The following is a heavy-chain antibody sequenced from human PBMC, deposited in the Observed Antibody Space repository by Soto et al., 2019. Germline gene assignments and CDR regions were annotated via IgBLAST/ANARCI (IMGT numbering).Heavy chain of an antibody. V-gene: IGHV4-30-2*01. CDR3: ARKNSEAVDTAMVMFDYFDY. J-gene: IGHJ4*02. CDR1: GGSISSGGYS. D-gene: IGHD5-18*01. CDR2: IYHSGST. Sequence: NPSETLSLTCAVSGGSISSGGYSWSWIRQPPGKGLEWIGYIYHSGSTYYNPSLKSRVTISVDRSKNQFSLKLSSVTAADTAVYYCARKNSEAVDTAMVMFDYFDYWGQGTLVTVSS.